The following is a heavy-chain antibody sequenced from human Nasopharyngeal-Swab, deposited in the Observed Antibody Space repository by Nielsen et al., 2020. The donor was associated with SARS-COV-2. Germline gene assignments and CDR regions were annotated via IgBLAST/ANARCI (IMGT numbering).Heavy chain of an antibody. Sequence: WVRQAPGQGLEWMGRINPNSGGTNYAQKFQGRVTMTRDTSISTAYMELSRLRSDDTAVYYCARERRYGSGSYYYYYGMGVWGQGTTVTVSS. CDR3: ARERRYGSGSYYYYYGMGV. D-gene: IGHD3-10*01. CDR2: INPNSGGT. V-gene: IGHV1-2*06. J-gene: IGHJ6*02.